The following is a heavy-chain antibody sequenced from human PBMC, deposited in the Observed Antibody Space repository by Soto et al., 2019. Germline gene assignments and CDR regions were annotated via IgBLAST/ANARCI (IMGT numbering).Heavy chain of an antibody. J-gene: IGHJ4*02. Sequence: EVQLLESGGGLVQPGGSLRLSCAASGFTFSNYAMSWVRQAPGKGLEWVSVIVGSGGSAYYPDSVKGRFTTSRDNSKNTLYLQMNSLRAEDTAVYLCAKRCNGYYFDYWGQGTLVTVSS. CDR2: IVGSGGSA. V-gene: IGHV3-23*01. CDR3: AKRCNGYYFDY. CDR1: GFTFSNYA.